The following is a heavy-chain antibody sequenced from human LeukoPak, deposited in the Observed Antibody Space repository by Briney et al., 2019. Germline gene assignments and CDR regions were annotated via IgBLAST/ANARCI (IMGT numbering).Heavy chain of an antibody. V-gene: IGHV3-30*04. CDR1: GFTFSSYA. Sequence: PGRSLRLSRAASGFTFSSYAMHWVRQAPGKGLEWVAVISYDGSNKYYADSVKGRFTISRDNSKNTLYLQMNSLRAEDTAVYYCARGVLWFGELLTDYYYYYGMDVWGQGTTVTVSS. D-gene: IGHD3-10*01. CDR2: ISYDGSNK. J-gene: IGHJ6*02. CDR3: ARGVLWFGELLTDYYYYYGMDV.